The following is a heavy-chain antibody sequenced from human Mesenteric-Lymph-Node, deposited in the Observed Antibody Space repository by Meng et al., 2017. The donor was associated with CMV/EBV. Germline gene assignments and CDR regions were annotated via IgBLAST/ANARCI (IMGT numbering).Heavy chain of an antibody. CDR3: ARDRIAVAGRSYYGMDV. J-gene: IGHJ6*02. CDR2: ISAYNGNT. D-gene: IGHD6-19*01. CDR1: GYTFTSYG. V-gene: IGHV1-18*01. Sequence: ASVKVSCKASGYTFTSYGISWVRQAPGQGFEWMGWISAYNGNTNYAQKLQGRVTMTTDTSTSTAYMELRSLRSDDTAVYYCARDRIAVAGRSYYGMDVWGQGTTVTVSS.